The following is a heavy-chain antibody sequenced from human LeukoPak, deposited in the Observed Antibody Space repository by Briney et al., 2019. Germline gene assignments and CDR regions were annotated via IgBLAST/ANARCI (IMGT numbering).Heavy chain of an antibody. CDR1: GDTFSSDA. V-gene: IGHV1-69*13. CDR3: ARGAGDYWYFDL. D-gene: IGHD4-17*01. J-gene: IGHJ2*01. CDR2: IIPIFGTA. Sequence: SVKVSCKASGDTFSSDAISWVRQAPGQGLEWMGGIIPIFGTANYAQKFQGRVTITADESTSTAYMELSSLRSEDTAVYYCARGAGDYWYFDLWGRGTLVTVSS.